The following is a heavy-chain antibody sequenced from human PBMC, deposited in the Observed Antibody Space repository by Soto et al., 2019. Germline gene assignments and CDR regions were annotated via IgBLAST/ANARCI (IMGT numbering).Heavy chain of an antibody. D-gene: IGHD3-22*01. V-gene: IGHV3-30-3*01. Sequence: QVQLVESGGGVVQPGRSLRLSCAASGFTFSSYAMHWVRQAPGKGLEWVAVISYDGSNKYYADSVKGRFTISRDNSKNTLYLQMNSLRAEDTAVYYCASFDDSSGYYELAGDAFDIWGQGTMVTLSS. CDR3: ASFDDSSGYYELAGDAFDI. CDR1: GFTFSSYA. J-gene: IGHJ3*02. CDR2: ISYDGSNK.